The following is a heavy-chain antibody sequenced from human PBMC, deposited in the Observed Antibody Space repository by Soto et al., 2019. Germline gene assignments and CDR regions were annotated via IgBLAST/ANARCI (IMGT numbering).Heavy chain of an antibody. CDR2: IYYSGST. Sequence: QVQLQESGPGLVKPSETLSLTCTVSGGSISSYYLSWIRQPPGKGLEWIGYIYYSGSTNYNPPLMRRVTLSVDTSKNQFSLKLSSVTAADTAVYYCARRWGRTFDYWGQGTLVTVSS. J-gene: IGHJ4*02. CDR1: GGSISSYY. D-gene: IGHD7-27*01. V-gene: IGHV4-59*08. CDR3: ARRWGRTFDY.